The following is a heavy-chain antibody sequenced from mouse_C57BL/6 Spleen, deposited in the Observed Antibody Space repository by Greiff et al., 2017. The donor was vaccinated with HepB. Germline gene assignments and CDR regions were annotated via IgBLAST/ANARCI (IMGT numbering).Heavy chain of an antibody. CDR3: ARGYSNLYDSMDY. J-gene: IGHJ4*01. V-gene: IGHV1-82*01. CDR1: GYAFSSSW. D-gene: IGHD2-5*01. Sequence: VQRVESGPELVKPGASVKISCKASGYAFSSSWMNWVKQRPGKGLEWIGRIYPGDGDTNYNRKFKGKATLTADKSSSTAYMQLSSLTSEDSAVYFCARGYSNLYDSMDYWGQGTSVTVSS. CDR2: IYPGDGDT.